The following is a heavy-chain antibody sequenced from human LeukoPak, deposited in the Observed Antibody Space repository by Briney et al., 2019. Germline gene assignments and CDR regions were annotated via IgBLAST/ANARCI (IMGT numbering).Heavy chain of an antibody. Sequence: GGSLRLSCAASGFTLRSYAMSWVRQAPGKGLEWVSAISGSGGSTYYADSVKGRFTISRDNSKNTLYPQMNSLRAEDTAVYYCAKLDHYYDSSGYSATVDYWGQGTLVTVSS. CDR3: AKLDHYYDSSGYSATVDY. J-gene: IGHJ4*02. D-gene: IGHD3-22*01. V-gene: IGHV3-23*01. CDR1: GFTLRSYA. CDR2: ISGSGGST.